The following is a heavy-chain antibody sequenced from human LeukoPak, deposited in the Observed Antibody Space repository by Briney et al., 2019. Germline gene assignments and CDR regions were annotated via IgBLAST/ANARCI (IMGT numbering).Heavy chain of an antibody. CDR3: ARARGPAATRYYFDS. J-gene: IGHJ4*02. Sequence: GGSLRLSCTASGFSFKKYGTHWVRQAPGKGLEYVSAISSNGDTTYYANSVNGRFTISRDNSKNTLYLQMGSLRAEDMSVYYCARARGPAATRYYFDSWGQGTLVTVSS. D-gene: IGHD2-2*01. CDR1: GFSFKKYG. CDR2: ISSNGDTT. V-gene: IGHV3-64*01.